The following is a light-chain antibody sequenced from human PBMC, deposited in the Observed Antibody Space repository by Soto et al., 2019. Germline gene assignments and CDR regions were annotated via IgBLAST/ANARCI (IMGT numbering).Light chain of an antibody. J-gene: IGLJ1*01. V-gene: IGLV2-14*01. Sequence: QSVLTQPASVSGSPGQSITISCTGTSSDVGGYNYVSWYQQQSGKAPKLMSHEVSNRPSGVSNRFSGSKSGNPDSLTISGRQADDEADYYCSSYTSSRAYVLGIGTKLTVL. CDR3: SSYTSSRAYV. CDR1: SSDVGGYNY. CDR2: EVS.